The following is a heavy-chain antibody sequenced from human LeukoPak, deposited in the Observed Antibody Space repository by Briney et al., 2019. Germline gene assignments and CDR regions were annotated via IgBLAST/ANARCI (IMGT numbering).Heavy chain of an antibody. Sequence: GGSLRLSCAASGFTFSSYSMNWVRQAPGKGLEWVSSISSSSSYIYYADSVKGRFTISRDNAKNSLYLQMNSLRAEDTAVYYCARHPISRLYSSGWYEFGNWFDPWGQGTLVTVSS. J-gene: IGHJ5*02. D-gene: IGHD6-19*01. V-gene: IGHV3-21*01. CDR1: GFTFSSYS. CDR2: ISSSSSYI. CDR3: ARHPISRLYSSGWYEFGNWFDP.